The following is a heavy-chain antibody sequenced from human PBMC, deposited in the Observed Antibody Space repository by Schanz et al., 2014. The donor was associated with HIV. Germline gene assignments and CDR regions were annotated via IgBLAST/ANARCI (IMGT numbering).Heavy chain of an antibody. V-gene: IGHV3-15*01. CDR1: GFTSGSYW. Sequence: VELVESGGGVVQPGGSLRLSCVASGFTSGSYWMSWVRQTPGKGLEWVGRIKSKIDGGTTDYAAPVKGRFTISRDDSKNTLYVQMNRLKTEDTAMYFCTTDNEPYVYWGQGTLVTVSS. J-gene: IGHJ4*02. CDR3: TTDNEPYVY. D-gene: IGHD1-1*01. CDR2: IKSKIDGGTT.